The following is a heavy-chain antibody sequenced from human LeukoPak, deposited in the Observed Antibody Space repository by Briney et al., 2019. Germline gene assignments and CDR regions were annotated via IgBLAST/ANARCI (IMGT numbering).Heavy chain of an antibody. V-gene: IGHV3-48*04. CDR3: AREGQLELLFDY. CDR1: GFTFSSSS. J-gene: IGHJ4*02. Sequence: SGGSLRLSCPASGFTFSSSSMKSVRQAPGKGLGWVSYISSSSSNRYYADSVKGRFTISRDNAKNSLYLQMNSLRAEDTAVYYCAREGQLELLFDYWGQGTLVTVSS. D-gene: IGHD1-7*01. CDR2: ISSSSSNR.